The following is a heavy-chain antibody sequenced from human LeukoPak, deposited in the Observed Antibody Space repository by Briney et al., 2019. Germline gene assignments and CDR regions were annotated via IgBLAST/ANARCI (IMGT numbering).Heavy chain of an antibody. CDR3: ARGGYSIYGMYNWFDP. CDR2: ISSSSSYI. D-gene: IGHD4-11*01. Sequence: PGGSLRLSCAASGFTFSSYSMNWVRQAPGKGLEWVSSISSSSSYIYYADSVKGRFTISRDNAKNSLYLQMNSLRAEDTAVYYCARGGYSIYGMYNWFDPWGQGTLVTVSS. J-gene: IGHJ5*02. V-gene: IGHV3-21*01. CDR1: GFTFSSYS.